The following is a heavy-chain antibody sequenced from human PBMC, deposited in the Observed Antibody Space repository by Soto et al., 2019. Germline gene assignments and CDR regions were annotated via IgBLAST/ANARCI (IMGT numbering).Heavy chain of an antibody. CDR3: ARFNDLSIGVVPAAVPSDAFDI. CDR2: IKQDGSEK. V-gene: IGHV3-7*01. Sequence: GGSLRLSCAASGFTFSSYWMTWVRQAPGKGLEWLANIKQDGSEKYYVDSVKGRFAISRDNAKNSLYLQMNSLGVEDTAVYYCARFNDLSIGVVPAAVPSDAFDIWGQGTMVTVSS. CDR1: GFTFSSYW. J-gene: IGHJ3*02. D-gene: IGHD2-2*01.